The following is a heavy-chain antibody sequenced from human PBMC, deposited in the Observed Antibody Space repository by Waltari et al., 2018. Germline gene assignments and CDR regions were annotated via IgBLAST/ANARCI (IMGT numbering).Heavy chain of an antibody. J-gene: IGHJ4*02. CDR3: ARDQYDYIWGSYRPFFAY. CDR2: IIPIFGTA. Sequence: QVQLVQSGAEVKKPGSSVTVSCKASGGTFSSYAISWVRQAPGHWLEWMGGIIPIFGTANYAQKFQGRVTITADESTSTAYMELSSLRSEDTAVYYCARDQYDYIWGSYRPFFAYWGQGTLVTVSS. V-gene: IGHV1-69*13. CDR1: GGTFSSYA. D-gene: IGHD3-16*02.